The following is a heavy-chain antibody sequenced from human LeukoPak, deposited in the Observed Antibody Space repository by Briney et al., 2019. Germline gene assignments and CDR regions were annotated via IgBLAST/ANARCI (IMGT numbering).Heavy chain of an antibody. J-gene: IGHJ4*02. D-gene: IGHD3-3*01. Sequence: PGGSLRLSCAASGFTFSSYAMSWVRQAPGKGLEWVSAISGSGGSTYYADSVKGRFTISRDNSKNTLYLQMNSLRAEDTAVYYCAKVKSDDFWSGYLFDYWGQGTLVTVPS. CDR1: GFTFSSYA. CDR3: AKVKSDDFWSGYLFDY. CDR2: ISGSGGST. V-gene: IGHV3-23*01.